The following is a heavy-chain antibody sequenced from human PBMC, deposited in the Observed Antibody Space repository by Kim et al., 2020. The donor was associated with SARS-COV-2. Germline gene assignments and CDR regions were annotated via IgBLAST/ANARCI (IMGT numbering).Heavy chain of an antibody. CDR3: LWGSHCAL. V-gene: IGHV3-73*01. Sequence: GGSLRLSCAASGLSFSDSSMRWVRQASGKGLEWVGRIRSKTENYATTFGESVKGRFTISRDDSKNTAYLQMNSLKTEDTAVYYCLWGSHCALWGQGTLVTVSS. CDR1: GLSFSDSS. J-gene: IGHJ4*02. D-gene: IGHD2-21*01. CDR2: IRSKTENYAT.